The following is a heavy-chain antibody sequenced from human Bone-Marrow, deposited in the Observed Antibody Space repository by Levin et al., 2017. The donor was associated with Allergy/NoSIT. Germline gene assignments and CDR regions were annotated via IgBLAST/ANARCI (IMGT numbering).Heavy chain of an antibody. D-gene: IGHD2-21*02. Sequence: GGSLRLSCTASGFTFGDYAMSWFRQAPGKGLEWVGFIRSKAYGGTTEYAASVKGRFTISRDDSKSIAYLQMNSLKTEDTAVYYCTRHCGGDCYAARDFDYWGQGTLVTVSS. CDR1: GFTFGDYA. J-gene: IGHJ4*02. CDR2: IRSKAYGGTT. V-gene: IGHV3-49*03. CDR3: TRHCGGDCYAARDFDY.